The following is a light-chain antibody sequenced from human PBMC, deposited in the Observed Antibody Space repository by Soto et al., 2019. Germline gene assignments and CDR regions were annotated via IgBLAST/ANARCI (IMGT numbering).Light chain of an antibody. CDR2: IAS. CDR1: QSISSNY. V-gene: IGKV3-20*01. J-gene: IGKJ1*01. CDR3: QQSGTSPWT. Sequence: EIVLTQSPGTLSLFAGERATLSCRATQSISSNYLAWYQQKPRQAPRLLIYIASRRATGIPDRFSGSGSGTDFTLTISRLEPEDSAVYYCQQSGTSPWTFGQGTKVEIK.